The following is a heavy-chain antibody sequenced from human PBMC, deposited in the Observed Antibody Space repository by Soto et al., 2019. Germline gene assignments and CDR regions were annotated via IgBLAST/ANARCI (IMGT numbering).Heavy chain of an antibody. CDR1: GFTFSSYA. V-gene: IGHV3-23*01. Sequence: GGSLRLSCAASGFTFSSYAMSWVRQAPGKGLEWVSAISGSGGSTYYADSVKGRFTISRDNSKNTLYLQMNSLRAEDTAVYYCAKKDNGDYYQIIGFDYWGQGTLVTVSS. J-gene: IGHJ4*02. D-gene: IGHD4-17*01. CDR3: AKKDNGDYYQIIGFDY. CDR2: ISGSGGST.